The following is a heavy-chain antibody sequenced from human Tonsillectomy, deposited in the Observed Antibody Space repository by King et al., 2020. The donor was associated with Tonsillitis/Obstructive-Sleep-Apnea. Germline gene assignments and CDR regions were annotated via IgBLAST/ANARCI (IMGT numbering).Heavy chain of an antibody. D-gene: IGHD6-13*01. Sequence: QVQLQQWGAGLLKPSETLSLTCAVYGGSFSGYYWNWIRQPPGEGLEWIGEIDHSGSTNYNPSLKSRVTISVDTSKNQFSLKLNSVTAADTAVYYCAREHSSSLDYWGQGTLVTVSS. CDR3: AREHSSSLDY. V-gene: IGHV4-34*01. CDR1: GGSFSGYY. CDR2: IDHSGST. J-gene: IGHJ4*02.